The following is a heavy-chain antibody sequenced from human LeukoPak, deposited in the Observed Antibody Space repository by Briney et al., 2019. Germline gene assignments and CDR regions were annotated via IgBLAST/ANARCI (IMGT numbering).Heavy chain of an antibody. D-gene: IGHD1-26*01. CDR1: GGTFSSYA. CDR3: ARVIVGATGYYFDH. Sequence: SVKVSCKASGGTFSSYAISWVRQAPGQGLEWMGRIIPILGIANYAQKFQGRVTITADKSTSTAYMELSSLRSEDTAVYYCARVIVGATGYYFDHWGQGTLVTVSS. V-gene: IGHV1-69*04. J-gene: IGHJ4*02. CDR2: IIPILGIA.